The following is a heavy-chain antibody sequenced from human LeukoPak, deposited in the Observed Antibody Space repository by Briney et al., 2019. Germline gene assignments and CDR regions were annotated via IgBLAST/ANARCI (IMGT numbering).Heavy chain of an antibody. V-gene: IGHV3-30*02. CDR3: AKEHSSGWYYFDY. D-gene: IGHD6-19*01. J-gene: IGHJ4*02. CDR2: IRYDGSNK. Sequence: PGGSLRLSCAASGFTFRSYGLHWVRQAPGRGLEWVAFIRYDGSNKYYADSVKGRFTISRDNSKNTLYLQMNSLRVGDTAVYYCAKEHSSGWYYFDYWGQGTLVTVSS. CDR1: GFTFRSYG.